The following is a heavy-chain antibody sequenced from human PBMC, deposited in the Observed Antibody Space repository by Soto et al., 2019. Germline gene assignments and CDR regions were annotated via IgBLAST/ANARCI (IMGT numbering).Heavy chain of an antibody. J-gene: IGHJ4*02. Sequence: PGGSLRLSCAASGFTFSSYSMNWVRQATGKGLERVSYISSSSSTIYYADSVKGRFTISRDNAKNSLYLQMNSLRDEDTAVYYCARDPAYCGGDCYSLDYFDYWGQGTLVTVPS. D-gene: IGHD2-21*02. CDR3: ARDPAYCGGDCYSLDYFDY. CDR1: GFTFSSYS. V-gene: IGHV3-48*02. CDR2: ISSSSSTI.